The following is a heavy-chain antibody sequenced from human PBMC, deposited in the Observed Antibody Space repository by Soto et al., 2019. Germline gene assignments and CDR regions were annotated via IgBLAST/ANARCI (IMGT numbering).Heavy chain of an antibody. V-gene: IGHV4-59*01. CDR3: ARLTGYDSSGYSAY. CDR1: GGSISSYY. J-gene: IGHJ4*02. D-gene: IGHD3-22*01. Sequence: SETLSLTCTVSGGSISSYYWSWIRQPPGKGLEWIGYIYYSGSTNYNPSLKSRVTVSVDTSKNQFSLKLSSVTAADTAVYYCARLTGYDSSGYSAYWGQGTLVTVSS. CDR2: IYYSGST.